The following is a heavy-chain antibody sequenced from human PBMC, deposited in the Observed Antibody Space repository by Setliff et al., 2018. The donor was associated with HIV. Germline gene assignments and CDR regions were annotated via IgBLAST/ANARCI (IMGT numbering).Heavy chain of an antibody. CDR2: IWYDGRNE. Sequence: LRLSCAASGFTFDSYAMHWVRQAPGKGLEWVAVIWYDGRNEYYADSVKGRFTISRDNSKNTLYLQMNSLRAEDTAVYYCAKDRSEITIFGVIISHWGQGQWSPSPQ. CDR3: AKDRSEITIFGVIISH. J-gene: IGHJ3*01. CDR1: GFTFDSYA. D-gene: IGHD3-3*01. V-gene: IGHV3-33*06.